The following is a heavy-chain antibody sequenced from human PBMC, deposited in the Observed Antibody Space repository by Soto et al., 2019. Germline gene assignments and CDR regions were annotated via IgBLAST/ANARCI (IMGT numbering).Heavy chain of an antibody. CDR1: GGSISSGDYY. CDR3: ARGDPAFGESMGWSENWFDP. D-gene: IGHD3-10*01. J-gene: IGHJ5*02. CDR2: IYYSGST. V-gene: IGHV4-30-4*01. Sequence: QVQLQESGPGLVKPSQTLSLTCTVSGGSISSGDYYWSWIRQPPGKGLEWIGYIYYSGSTYYNPSLQSRVTISVDTSKNQFSLKLSSVTAADTAVYYCARGDPAFGESMGWSENWFDPWGQGTLVTVSS.